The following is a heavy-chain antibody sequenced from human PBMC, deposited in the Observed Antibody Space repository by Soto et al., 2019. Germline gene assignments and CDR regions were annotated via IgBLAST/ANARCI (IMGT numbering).Heavy chain of an antibody. Sequence: PGGSLRLSCAASGFTFSSYAMSWVRQAPGKGLEWVSAIIGSGGSTYYADSVKGRFTISRDNSKNTLYLQMNSLRAEDAAVYYCAKDSSGAFDIWGQGTMVTVSS. CDR2: IIGSGGST. V-gene: IGHV3-23*01. CDR1: GFTFSSYA. CDR3: AKDSSGAFDI. J-gene: IGHJ3*02.